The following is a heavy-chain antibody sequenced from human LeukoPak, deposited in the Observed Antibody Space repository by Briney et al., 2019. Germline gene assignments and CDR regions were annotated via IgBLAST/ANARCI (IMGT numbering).Heavy chain of an antibody. CDR3: AGSYYGSGSYYLDY. CDR2: IYYSGST. J-gene: IGHJ4*02. CDR1: GGSISSYY. Sequence: PSETLSLTCTVSGGSISSYYWSWIRQPPGKGLEWLGCIYYSGSTNYNPSLKSRVTISVDTSKNQFSLKLSSVTAADTAVYYCAGSYYGSGSYYLDYWGQGTLVTVSS. V-gene: IGHV4-59*08. D-gene: IGHD3-10*01.